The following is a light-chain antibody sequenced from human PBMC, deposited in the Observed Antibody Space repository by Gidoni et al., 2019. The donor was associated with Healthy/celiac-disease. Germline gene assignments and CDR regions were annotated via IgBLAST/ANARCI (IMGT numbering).Light chain of an antibody. CDR3: QQSYSTTCS. CDR1: QSISSY. CDR2: AAS. Sequence: DIQMIQSPSSLSASVGDRVTITCRASQSISSYLNWYQQKPGKAPKLLIYAASSLQSGVPSRFSGSGSGTDFTLTISSLQPEDFATYYCQQSYSTTCSFGQGTKLEIK. V-gene: IGKV1-39*01. J-gene: IGKJ2*04.